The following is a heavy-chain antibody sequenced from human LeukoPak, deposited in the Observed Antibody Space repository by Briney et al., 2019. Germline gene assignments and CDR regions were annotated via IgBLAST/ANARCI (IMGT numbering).Heavy chain of an antibody. Sequence: PSETLSLTCTVSGGSISSYYWSWIRQPPGKGLEWIGYIYYSGSTNYNPSLKSRVTISVDTSKNQFSLKLSSVTAADTAVYYCARERAGYYDSSGYYSPYYFDYWGQGTLVTVSS. V-gene: IGHV4-59*01. CDR2: IYYSGST. J-gene: IGHJ4*02. CDR3: ARERAGYYDSSGYYSPYYFDY. CDR1: GGSISSYY. D-gene: IGHD3-22*01.